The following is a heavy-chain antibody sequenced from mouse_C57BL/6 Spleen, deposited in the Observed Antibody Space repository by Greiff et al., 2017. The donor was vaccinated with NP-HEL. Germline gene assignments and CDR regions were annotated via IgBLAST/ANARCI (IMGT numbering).Heavy chain of an antibody. CDR1: GYSITSGYY. J-gene: IGHJ3*01. CDR3: ASSFPPY. CDR2: ISYDGSN. D-gene: IGHD1-1*01. V-gene: IGHV3-6*01. Sequence: EVQLQESGPGLVKPSQSLSLTCSVTGYSITSGYYWNWIRQFPGNKLEWMGYISYDGSNNYNPSLKNRISITRDTSKNQFFLKLNSVTTEDTATYYCASSFPPYWGQGTLVTVSA.